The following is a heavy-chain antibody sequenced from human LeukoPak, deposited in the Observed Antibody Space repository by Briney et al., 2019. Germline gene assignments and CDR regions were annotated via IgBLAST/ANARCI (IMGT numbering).Heavy chain of an antibody. CDR2: ISSSSSYI. CDR3: ARGILPIVVVPAATFEP. CDR1: GFTFSSYS. Sequence: GGSLRLSCAASGFTFSSYSMNCVRQAPGKGLEGVSSISSSSSYIYYADSVKGRFTISRDNAKNSLYLQLKSLGAEDTDVYYCARGILPIVVVPAATFEPWGQGTLVTVSS. D-gene: IGHD2-2*01. V-gene: IGHV3-21*01. J-gene: IGHJ5*02.